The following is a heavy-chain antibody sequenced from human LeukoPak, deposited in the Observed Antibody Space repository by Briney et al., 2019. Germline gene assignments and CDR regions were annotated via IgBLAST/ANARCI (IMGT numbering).Heavy chain of an antibody. J-gene: IGHJ6*02. CDR2: IIPILGIA. CDR3: ARSPNYYGSGLDV. CDR1: GGTFSNYP. D-gene: IGHD3-10*01. V-gene: IGHV1-69*02. Sequence: SVKVSCKASGGTFSNYPISWVRQAPGQGLEWMGRIIPILGIANYAQKFQGRVTITADKSTSTAYMELRSLRSDDTAVYYCARSPNYYGSGLDVWGQGTTVTVSS.